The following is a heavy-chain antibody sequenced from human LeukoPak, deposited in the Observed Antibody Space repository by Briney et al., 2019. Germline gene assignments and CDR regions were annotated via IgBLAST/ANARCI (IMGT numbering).Heavy chain of an antibody. Sequence: ASVKVSCKASGYTFTSYDINWVRQAPGQGLEWMGWINPNSGDTGYAEKFQGKVTMTRNTSISTAYMEVSSLRSEDTAVYYCARGYSYVYNYWGQGTLVTVSS. D-gene: IGHD5-18*01. CDR2: INPNSGDT. CDR3: ARGYSYVYNY. V-gene: IGHV1-8*01. CDR1: GYTFTSYD. J-gene: IGHJ4*02.